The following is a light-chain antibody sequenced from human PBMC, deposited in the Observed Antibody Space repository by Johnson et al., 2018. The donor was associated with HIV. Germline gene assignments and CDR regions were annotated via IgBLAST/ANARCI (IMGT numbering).Light chain of an antibody. CDR2: DNN. CDR3: APWVTSLRVCGV. J-gene: IGLJ1*01. Sequence: QSVLTQPPSVSAAPGQKVTISCSGSSSNIGNNYVSWYQQLPGTAPKLLIYDNNKRPSGIPDRFSGSKSGTSATLGITGLQTGEEADYYCAPWVTSLRVCGVFGTGTKVTVL. CDR1: SSNIGNNY. V-gene: IGLV1-51*01.